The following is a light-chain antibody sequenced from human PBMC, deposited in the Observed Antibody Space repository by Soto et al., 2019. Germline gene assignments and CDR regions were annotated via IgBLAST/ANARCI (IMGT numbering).Light chain of an antibody. CDR3: CSYTSSSTLYV. Sequence: QSALTQPASVSGSPGQSITISCTGTNSDIGGYNYVSWYQQHPGKAPKVMIYEVNNRPSGVSNRFSGSKSGNTASLTISGLQAEDEADYYCCSYTSSSTLYVFGTGTKVTV. V-gene: IGLV2-14*01. J-gene: IGLJ1*01. CDR2: EVN. CDR1: NSDIGGYNY.